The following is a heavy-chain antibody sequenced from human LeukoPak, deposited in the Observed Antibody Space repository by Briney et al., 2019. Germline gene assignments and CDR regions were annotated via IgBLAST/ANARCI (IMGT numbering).Heavy chain of an antibody. J-gene: IGHJ3*02. CDR2: ISYDGSNK. D-gene: IGHD5-18*01. V-gene: IGHV3-30*04. CDR1: GFTFSSYA. Sequence: GGSLRLSCAASGFTFSSYAMHWVRQAPGKGLEWVAVISYDGSNKYYADSVKGRFTISRDNSKNTLYLQMNSLRAEDTAVYYCATGRAMVDAFDIWGQGTMVTVSS. CDR3: ATGRAMVDAFDI.